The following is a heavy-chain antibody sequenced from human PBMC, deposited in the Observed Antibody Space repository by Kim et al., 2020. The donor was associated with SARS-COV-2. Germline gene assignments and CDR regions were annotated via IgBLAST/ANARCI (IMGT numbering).Heavy chain of an antibody. CDR3: AREGTAVGAFDI. D-gene: IGHD6-19*01. V-gene: IGHV4-59*01. CDR2: IYYSGST. CDR1: GGSISSYY. J-gene: IGHJ3*02. Sequence: SETLSLTCTVSGGSISSYYWSWIRQPPGKGLEWIGYIYYSGSTNYNPSIKSRGTISVDTSKNQFSLKLSSVTAADTAVYYCAREGTAVGAFDIWGQGTMVTVSS.